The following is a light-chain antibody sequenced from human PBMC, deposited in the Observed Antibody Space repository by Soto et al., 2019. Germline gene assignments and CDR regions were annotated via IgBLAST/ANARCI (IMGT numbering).Light chain of an antibody. CDR3: QQYNSWPPYT. CDR2: DTS. V-gene: IGKV3-15*01. J-gene: IGKJ2*01. CDR1: QSVSSN. Sequence: EIVLKQSPATLYVSPGERATLSCRASQSVSSNLAWYQQEPGQAHRLLIYDTSSRATGFPARFSGSGSATEFTLTISSLQSEDLPVCSFQQYNSWPPYTFVQGTKVEI.